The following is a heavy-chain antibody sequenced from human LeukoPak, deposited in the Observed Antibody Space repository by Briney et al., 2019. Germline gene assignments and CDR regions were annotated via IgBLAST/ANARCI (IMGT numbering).Heavy chain of an antibody. V-gene: IGHV7-4-1*02. CDR1: GYTFTSYA. D-gene: IGHD3-10*01. CDR3: ARGRQVNLSPHFGSGLSNYSYYMDV. J-gene: IGHJ6*03. Sequence: ASVKVSCKASGYTFTSYAMNWVRQAPGQGLEWMGWINTNTGKPTDVQGFIGRFLFSLDTSVNTTYLQISSLKTEDTAVYYCARGRQVNLSPHFGSGLSNYSYYMDVWGKGTTVTVSS. CDR2: INTNTGKP.